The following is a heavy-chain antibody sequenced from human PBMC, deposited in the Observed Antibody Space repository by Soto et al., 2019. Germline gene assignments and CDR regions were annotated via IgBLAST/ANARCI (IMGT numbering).Heavy chain of an antibody. V-gene: IGHV3-73*01. CDR3: TSRRDWTAVDPLDY. J-gene: IGHJ4*02. CDR2: IRNKGNNYAT. D-gene: IGHD5-18*01. Sequence: PGGSLRLSCAASGFTFSYSAMHWVRQASGKGLEWVGRIRNKGNNYATAYTASVKGRFTISRDDSKNTVYLQMNSLKIDDTAVYYCTSRRDWTAVDPLDYWGLGTLVTVSS. CDR1: GFTFSYSA.